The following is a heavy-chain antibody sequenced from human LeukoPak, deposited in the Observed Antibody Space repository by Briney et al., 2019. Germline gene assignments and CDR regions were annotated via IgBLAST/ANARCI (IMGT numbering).Heavy chain of an antibody. D-gene: IGHD5-12*01. CDR1: GFTFSSYS. CDR2: IYSGGST. Sequence: GGSLRLSCAASGFTFSSYSMNWVRQAPGKGLEWVSVIYSGGSTYYADSVKGRFTISGHNSKNTLYLQMNSLRAEDTAVYYCAREFYSGYGYYFDYWGQGTLVTVSS. CDR3: AREFYSGYGYYFDY. V-gene: IGHV3-53*04. J-gene: IGHJ4*02.